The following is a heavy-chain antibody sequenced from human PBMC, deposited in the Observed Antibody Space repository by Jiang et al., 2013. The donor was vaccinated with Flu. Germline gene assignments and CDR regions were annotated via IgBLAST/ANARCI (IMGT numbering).Heavy chain of an antibody. D-gene: IGHD2-2*01. V-gene: IGHV3-23*01. CDR3: AKVSDIVVVPAALNWFDP. J-gene: IGHJ5*02. CDR1: GFTFSSYA. CDR2: ISGSGGST. Sequence: LSSCSSGFTFSSYAMSWVRQXSRKGLEWVSAISGSGGSTYYADSVKGRFTISRDNSKNTLYLQMNSLRAEDTAVYYCAKVSDIVVVPAALNWFDPWGQGTLVTVSS.